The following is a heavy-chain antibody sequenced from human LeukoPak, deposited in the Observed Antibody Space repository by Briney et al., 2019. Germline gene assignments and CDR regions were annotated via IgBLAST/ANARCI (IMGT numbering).Heavy chain of an antibody. J-gene: IGHJ4*02. CDR3: ARGHMENWGAPFDY. V-gene: IGHV4-34*01. Sequence: PSETLSLTCAVYGGSFSGYYWSWIRQPPGKGLEWIGEINHSGSTNYNPSLKSRVTISVDMSKNQFSLKLSSVTAADTAVYYCARGHMENWGAPFDYWGQGTLVTVSS. CDR2: INHSGST. CDR1: GGSFSGYY. D-gene: IGHD7-27*01.